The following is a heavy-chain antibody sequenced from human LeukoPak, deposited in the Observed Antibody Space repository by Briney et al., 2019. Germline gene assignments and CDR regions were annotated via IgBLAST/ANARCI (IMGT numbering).Heavy chain of an antibody. CDR2: IYDSGST. V-gene: IGHV4-39*01. Sequence: SETLSLTCTVSGGSIRSSYYYWGWIRQPPGKGLEWIGSIYDSGSTYYNPSLKSRVTISVDTSKNQFSLKLNSVTAADPAVYYCARHYGPWGQGTLVTVSS. CDR1: GGSIRSSYYY. CDR3: ARHYGP. J-gene: IGHJ5*02. D-gene: IGHD3-10*01.